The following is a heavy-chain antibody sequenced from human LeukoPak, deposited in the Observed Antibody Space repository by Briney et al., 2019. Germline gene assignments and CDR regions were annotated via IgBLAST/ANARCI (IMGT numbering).Heavy chain of an antibody. CDR3: ARFEYSSSCFDY. D-gene: IGHD6-6*01. V-gene: IGHV4-39*01. CDR2: IYYSGST. CDR1: GGSISNSSYY. J-gene: IGHJ4*02. Sequence: SETLSLTCTVSGGSISNSSYYRGSIRQPPGKGLEWIGSIYYSGSTYYNPPLKSRVTISVDTSKNKFSMKLSSVTAADTAVYYCARFEYSSSCFDYWGQGTLVTVSS.